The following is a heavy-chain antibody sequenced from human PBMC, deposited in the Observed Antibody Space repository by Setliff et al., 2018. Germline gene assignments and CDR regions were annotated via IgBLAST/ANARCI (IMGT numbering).Heavy chain of an antibody. D-gene: IGHD2-21*01. J-gene: IGHJ6*03. CDR3: ARGLEGEDYFYYMDV. CDR1: GGSISSTTYY. V-gene: IGHV4-39*07. Sequence: SETLSLTCTVSGGSISSTTYYWGWIRQAPGKGLEWIGSISYSGSTYYNPSLESRVTISVDTSKNQFSLKLTSVTAADTAVYYCARGLEGEDYFYYMDVWGKGNTVTVSS. CDR2: ISYSGST.